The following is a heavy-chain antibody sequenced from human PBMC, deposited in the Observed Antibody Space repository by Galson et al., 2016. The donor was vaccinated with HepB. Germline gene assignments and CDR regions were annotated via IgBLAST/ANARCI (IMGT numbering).Heavy chain of an antibody. CDR2: IYYSGST. J-gene: IGHJ4*02. V-gene: IGHV4-30-4*01. Sequence: TLSLTCTVSGCSISSGAYYWSWIRQTPGQGLEWIGYIYYSGSTYYNPSLKSRLTLSVDTSKNQFSLKLSSVTAADTAGYYCARDEDWRHVSGSYLYWGQGTLVTVSS. CDR1: GCSISSGAYY. D-gene: IGHD3-10*01. CDR3: ARDEDWRHVSGSYLY.